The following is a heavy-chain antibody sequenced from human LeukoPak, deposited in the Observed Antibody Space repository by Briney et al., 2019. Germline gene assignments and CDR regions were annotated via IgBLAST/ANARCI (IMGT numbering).Heavy chain of an antibody. CDR1: GGTFSSYA. Sequence: GASVKVSCNASGGTFSSYAISWVRQAPGQGLEWMGGIIPIFGTANYAQKFQGRVTITADESTSTAYMELSSLRSEDTAVYYCARAGREVNSYLYQLPDYYYYGMGVWGQGTTVTVSS. V-gene: IGHV1-69*13. D-gene: IGHD2-2*01. J-gene: IGHJ6*02. CDR3: ARAGREVNSYLYQLPDYYYYGMGV. CDR2: IIPIFGTA.